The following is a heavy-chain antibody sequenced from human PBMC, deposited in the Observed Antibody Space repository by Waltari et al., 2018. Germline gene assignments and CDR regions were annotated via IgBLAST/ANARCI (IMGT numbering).Heavy chain of an antibody. CDR2: ISPIFGTA. Sequence: QVQLVQSGAEVKKPGSSVKVSCKASGGTFSSYAISWVRQAPGQGLEWMGGISPIFGTANYAQKCQGRVTITADTSTDTAYMELSSLRSEDTAVYYCATDAWGNSGSLNWGQGTLVTVSS. V-gene: IGHV1-69*14. CDR3: ATDAWGNSGSLN. CDR1: GGTFSSYA. D-gene: IGHD1-26*01. J-gene: IGHJ4*02.